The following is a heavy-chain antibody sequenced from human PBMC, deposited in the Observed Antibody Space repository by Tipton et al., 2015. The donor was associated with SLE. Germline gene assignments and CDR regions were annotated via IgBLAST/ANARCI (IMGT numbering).Heavy chain of an antibody. J-gene: IGHJ5*02. V-gene: IGHV4-59*08. CDR1: GGSINNYY. Sequence: LRLSCTVSGGSINNYYWSWIRQPPGKGLEWIGYVYYSGSTNYSPSLKSRVTISVDTSKNQFSLKLRSVTAADTAVYYCARRGSYMGPLQAWGQGTLVTVSS. D-gene: IGHD5-24*01. CDR3: ARRGSYMGPLQA. CDR2: VYYSGST.